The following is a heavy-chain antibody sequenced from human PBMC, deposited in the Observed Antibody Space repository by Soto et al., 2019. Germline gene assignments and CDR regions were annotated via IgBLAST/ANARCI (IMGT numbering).Heavy chain of an antibody. CDR2: INAGNGNT. V-gene: IGHV1-3*01. CDR1: GYTFTSYA. D-gene: IGHD5-12*01. Sequence: QVQLVQSGAEVKKPGASVKVSCKASGYTFTSYAMHWVRQAPGQRLEWMGWINAGNGNTKYSQKFQGRVTITRDTSASTAYMELSSLRSEDTAVYYCARSSGYDFYYGMDVWGQGTTVIVSS. CDR3: ARSSGYDFYYGMDV. J-gene: IGHJ6*02.